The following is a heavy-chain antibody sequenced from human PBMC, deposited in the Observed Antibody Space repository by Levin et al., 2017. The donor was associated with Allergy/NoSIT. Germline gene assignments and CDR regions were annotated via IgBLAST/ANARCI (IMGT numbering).Heavy chain of an antibody. CDR1: GFILRTSD. CDR3: VTDESGDEDFDY. J-gene: IGHJ4*02. D-gene: IGHD7-27*01. Sequence: GGSLRLSCAASGFILRTSDMNWVRQAPGKGLEWISFITKPSRTISYADSVKGRFTVSRDNAKNLLYLDMNNLRAVDTAVYYCVTDESGDEDFDYWGQGTLVTVSS. CDR2: ITKPSRTI. V-gene: IGHV3-48*01.